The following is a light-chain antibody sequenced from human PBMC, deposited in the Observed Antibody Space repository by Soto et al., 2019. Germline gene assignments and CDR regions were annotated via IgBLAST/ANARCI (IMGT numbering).Light chain of an antibody. CDR1: SSVVGGYDY. CDR2: RVS. V-gene: IGLV2-11*01. Sequence: QSALTQPRSVSGSPGQSVTISCTGTSSVVGGYDYVSWYRQHPGEAPRLMIYRVSKRPSGVPDRFSGSKSGNTASLTISGLQAEDGADYYCCSYAGYTNFVFGAGTKVTVL. J-gene: IGLJ1*01. CDR3: CSYAGYTNFV.